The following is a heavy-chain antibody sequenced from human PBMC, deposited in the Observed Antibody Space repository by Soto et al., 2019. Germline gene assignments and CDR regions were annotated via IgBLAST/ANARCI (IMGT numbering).Heavy chain of an antibody. J-gene: IGHJ5*02. D-gene: IGHD2-8*02. Sequence: EVQLVESGGGLVKPGGSLRLSCAASGFNLTLYYMNWVRQSPGKGLEWVASINTGYIYYADSVKGRFTISRDSAKKSLLLQMNYLGADDTAKYYWARVTPPLGSCTGCDCLGGGWFDPWGRGALVSVAS. CDR1: GFNLTLYY. CDR2: INTGYI. V-gene: IGHV3-21*02. CDR3: ARVTPPLGSCTGCDCLGGGWFDP.